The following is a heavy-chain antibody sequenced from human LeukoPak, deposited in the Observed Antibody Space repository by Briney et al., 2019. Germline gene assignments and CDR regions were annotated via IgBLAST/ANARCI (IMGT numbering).Heavy chain of an antibody. J-gene: IGHJ4*02. Sequence: ASVKVSCKASGYTFTSYAISWVRQAPGQRLEWMGWINAGNGNTKYSQKFQGRVTITRDTSASTAYMELSSLRSEDTAVYYCARDFKGSGWEFDYWGQGTLVTVSS. CDR2: INAGNGNT. D-gene: IGHD6-19*01. V-gene: IGHV1-3*01. CDR1: GYTFTSYA. CDR3: ARDFKGSGWEFDY.